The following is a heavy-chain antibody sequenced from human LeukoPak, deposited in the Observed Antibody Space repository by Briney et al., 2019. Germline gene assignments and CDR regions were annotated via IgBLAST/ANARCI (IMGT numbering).Heavy chain of an antibody. CDR2: IYTSGST. J-gene: IGHJ6*03. CDR3: ARRLGRKFGERFYYYHYMDV. Sequence: SETLSLTCTVSGGSISSGSYYWSWIRQPAGKGLEWIGRIYTSGSTNYNPSLKSRVTISVDTSKNQFSLKLTSVTAADTAVYYCARRLGRKFGERFYYYHYMDVWGKGTTVTISS. V-gene: IGHV4-61*02. D-gene: IGHD3-10*01. CDR1: GGSISSGSYY.